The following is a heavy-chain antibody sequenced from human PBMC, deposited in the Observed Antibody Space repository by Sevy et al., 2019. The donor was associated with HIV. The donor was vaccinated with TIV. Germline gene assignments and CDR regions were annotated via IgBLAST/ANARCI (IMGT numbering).Heavy chain of an antibody. CDR2: IIPIFGTA. V-gene: IGHV1-69*13. Sequence: ASVKVSCKASGGTFSSYAISWVRQAPGHGLEWMGGIIPIFGTANYAQKFQGRVTITADESTSTAYMELSSLRSEDTAVYYCAREGGYSSSWYTGFDYWGQGTLVTVSS. D-gene: IGHD6-13*01. CDR1: GGTFSSYA. J-gene: IGHJ4*02. CDR3: AREGGYSSSWYTGFDY.